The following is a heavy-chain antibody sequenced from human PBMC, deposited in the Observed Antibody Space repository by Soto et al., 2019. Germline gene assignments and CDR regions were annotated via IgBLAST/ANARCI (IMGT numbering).Heavy chain of an antibody. CDR2: ISSRSSYM. CDR1: GFTFSEYS. V-gene: IGHV3-21*04. J-gene: IGHJ4*02. CDR3: ARESTPHLGYCTNGVCYNDC. Sequence: GGSLRLSCAASGFTFSEYSMNWVRQAPGRGLEWVSSISSRSSYMYYADSVKGRFTISRDNAKNTLYLQMNSLSAEDTAAYYCARESTPHLGYCTNGVCYNDCWGQGTLVTVSS. D-gene: IGHD2-8*01.